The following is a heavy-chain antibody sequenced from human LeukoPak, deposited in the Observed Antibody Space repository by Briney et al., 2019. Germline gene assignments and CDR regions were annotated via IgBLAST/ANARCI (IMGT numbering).Heavy chain of an antibody. J-gene: IGHJ4*02. CDR1: GGSISSSNYY. Sequence: SETLSLTCIVSGGSISSSNYYWSWIRQPPGKGLEWIGEINHSGSTNYNPSLKSRVTISVDTSKNQFSLKLSSVTAADTAVYYCARGTYGHFDYWGQGTLVTVSS. CDR3: ARGTYGHFDY. CDR2: INHSGST. V-gene: IGHV4-39*07. D-gene: IGHD4-17*01.